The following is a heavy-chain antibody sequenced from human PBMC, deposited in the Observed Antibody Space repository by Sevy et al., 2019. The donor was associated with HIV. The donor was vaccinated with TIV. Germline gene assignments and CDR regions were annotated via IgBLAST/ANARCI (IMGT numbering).Heavy chain of an antibody. J-gene: IGHJ3*02. V-gene: IGHV4-59*01. Sequence: SETLSLTCTVSGGSISSYYWSWIRQPPGKGLEWIGYIYYSGSTNYNPSLKSRVTISVDTSKNQFSLKLSSVTAADTAVYYCARDRRDGYNLGHAFDIWGQGTMVTVSS. CDR3: ARDRRDGYNLGHAFDI. D-gene: IGHD5-12*01. CDR2: IYYSGST. CDR1: GGSISSYY.